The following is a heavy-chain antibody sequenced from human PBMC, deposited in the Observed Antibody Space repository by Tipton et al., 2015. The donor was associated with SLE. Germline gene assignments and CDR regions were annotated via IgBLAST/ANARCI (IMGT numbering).Heavy chain of an antibody. CDR2: ISYSGST. D-gene: IGHD2-8*01. CDR1: GDSITSDY. CDR3: AGLRYCTNGNCP. Sequence: TLSLTCTVSGDSITSDYWTWIRQPPGKGLEWIGYISYSGSTNYNPSVRSRVSISLDTSKNQFSLKVKSVTTADTAVYYCAGLRYCTNGNCPWGQGTLVTVSS. V-gene: IGHV4-59*01. J-gene: IGHJ4*02.